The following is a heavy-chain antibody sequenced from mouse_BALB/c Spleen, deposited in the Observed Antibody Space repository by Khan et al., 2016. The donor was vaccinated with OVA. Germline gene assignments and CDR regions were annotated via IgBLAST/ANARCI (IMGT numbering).Heavy chain of an antibody. J-gene: IGHJ4*01. V-gene: IGHV5-6-5*01. Sequence: VELVESGGGLVKPGGSLKLSCVASGFTFSSYAVSWIRQTPEKRLEWVASINSGGSTYYPDSVKGRFTISRDDARNILYLQMSSLRSEDTAMYYCTRLVDYWGQGTSVTVSS. CDR3: TRLVDY. CDR1: GFTFSSYA. CDR2: INSGGST.